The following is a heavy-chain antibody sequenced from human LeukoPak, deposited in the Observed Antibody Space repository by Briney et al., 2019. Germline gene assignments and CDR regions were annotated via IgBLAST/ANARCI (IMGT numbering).Heavy chain of an antibody. CDR1: GASISSSSHY. D-gene: IGHD2-21*02. Sequence: SETLSLTCTVSGASISSSSHYWGWIRQPPGKGLEWIGSVSYSYYTFSSPSLKSRVTMSVDTSQNLFSLRLSSVTAADTAVYYCAESPRAPRMVTAIRAWGQGTLVTVSS. CDR3: AESPRAPRMVTAIRA. J-gene: IGHJ5*02. CDR2: VSYSYYT. V-gene: IGHV4-39*07.